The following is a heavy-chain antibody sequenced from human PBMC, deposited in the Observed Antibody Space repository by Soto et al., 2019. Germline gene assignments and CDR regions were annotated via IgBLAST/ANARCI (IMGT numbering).Heavy chain of an antibody. J-gene: IGHJ2*01. CDR1: GGTFSNYA. CDR3: AQTLGLAVAGPGRFDL. CDR2: IIPIFGTA. Sequence: QVQLVQSGAEVKKPGSSVKVSCKASGGTFSNYAISWVRQAPGQGLEWMGGIIPIFGTANYAQKFQGRVTITADVTMSTAYMELSRLRSEDTAVYYCAQTLGLAVAGPGRFDLWGRGTLVTVSS. V-gene: IGHV1-69*12. D-gene: IGHD6-19*01.